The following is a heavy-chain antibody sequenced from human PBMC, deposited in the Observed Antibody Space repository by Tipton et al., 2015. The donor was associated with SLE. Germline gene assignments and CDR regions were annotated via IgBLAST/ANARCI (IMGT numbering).Heavy chain of an antibody. CDR1: GGSISNYY. CDR2: IYTSGST. V-gene: IGHV4-4*07. J-gene: IGHJ4*02. CDR3: ARDHPVAGPVDY. D-gene: IGHD6-19*01. Sequence: TLSLTCTVSGGSISNYYWSWIRQPAGKGLEWIGRIYTSGSTNYNPSLKSRVTMSVDTSKNQFSLKLSSVTAADTAVYYCARDHPVAGPVDYWGQGTLVTVSS.